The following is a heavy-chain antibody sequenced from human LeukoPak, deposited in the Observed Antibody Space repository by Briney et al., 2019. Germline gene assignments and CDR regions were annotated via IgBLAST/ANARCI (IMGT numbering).Heavy chain of an antibody. V-gene: IGHV3-33*08. CDR1: GFTFSSYA. D-gene: IGHD4-23*01. Sequence: GGSLRLSCAASGFTFSSYAMSWVRQAPGKGLEWVAVIWYDGSYKYYADSVKGRFTISRDNSKNTLYLQMNSLRAEDTAVYYCARDGATVITDSFDYWGQGTLVTVSS. CDR3: ARDGATVITDSFDY. J-gene: IGHJ4*02. CDR2: IWYDGSYK.